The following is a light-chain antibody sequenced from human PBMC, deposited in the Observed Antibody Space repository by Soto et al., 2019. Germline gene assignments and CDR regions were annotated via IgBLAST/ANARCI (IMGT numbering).Light chain of an antibody. Sequence: EIVMTQSPATLSVSPGERATLSCRASQSVYNKFAWYQQRPGQAPRLLIYGASTRATGIPARFSGGGSGTEFSLTISSLQSEDFGVYYCQQYNDWPMYSFGQGTRLEIK. CDR2: GAS. CDR1: QSVYNK. CDR3: QQYNDWPMYS. J-gene: IGKJ2*01. V-gene: IGKV3-15*01.